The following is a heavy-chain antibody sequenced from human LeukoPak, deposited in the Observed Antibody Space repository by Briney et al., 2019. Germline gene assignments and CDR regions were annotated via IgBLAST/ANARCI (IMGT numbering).Heavy chain of an antibody. CDR2: IYTSGST. CDR1: GGSISSYY. J-gene: IGHJ6*03. CDR3: AREEAAARPFGYYYYYMDV. V-gene: IGHV4-4*07. D-gene: IGHD6-6*01. Sequence: PSETLSLTCTVSGGSISSYYWSWIRQPAGKGLEWIGRIYTSGSTNYNPSLRSRVTMSVDTSKNQFSLKLSSVTAADTAVYYCAREEAAARPFGYYYYYMDVWGKGTTVTVSS.